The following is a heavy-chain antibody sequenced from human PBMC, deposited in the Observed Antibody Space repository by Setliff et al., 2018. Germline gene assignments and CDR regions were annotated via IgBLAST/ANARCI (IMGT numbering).Heavy chain of an antibody. CDR1: GDSISSGINY. CDR2: IDPSGNT. Sequence: SETLSLTCTVSGDSISSGINYWSWIRQPAGKGLEWIGHIDPSGNTNYSPSLKSRVTISGDTSKNQFSLKLTSVTAADTAVYYCARHENDYGDYDDAFDIWGQGTMVTVSS. J-gene: IGHJ3*02. V-gene: IGHV4-61*09. CDR3: ARHENDYGDYDDAFDI. D-gene: IGHD4-17*01.